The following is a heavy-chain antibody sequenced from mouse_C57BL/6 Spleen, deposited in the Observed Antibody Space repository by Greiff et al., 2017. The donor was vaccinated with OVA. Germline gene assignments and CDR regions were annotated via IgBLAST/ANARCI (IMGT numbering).Heavy chain of an antibody. V-gene: IGHV1-15*01. CDR2: IDPETGGT. CDR3: TRGILRYQLRGYFDV. CDR1: GYTFTDYE. J-gene: IGHJ1*03. Sequence: QVQLKQSGAELARPGASVTLSCKASGYTFTDYEMHWVKQTPVHGLEWIGAIDPETGGTASNQKFKGKAILTADKSSSTAYMELRSLTSEDSAVYYCTRGILRYQLRGYFDVWGTGTTVTVSS. D-gene: IGHD1-1*01.